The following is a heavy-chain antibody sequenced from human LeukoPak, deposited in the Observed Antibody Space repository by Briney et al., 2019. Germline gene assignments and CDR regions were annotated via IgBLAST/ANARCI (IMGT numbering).Heavy chain of an antibody. V-gene: IGHV1-69*04. CDR2: IIPILGIA. D-gene: IGHD3-22*01. CDR1: GGTFSSYT. Sequence: GASVKVSCKASGGTFSSYTISWVRQAPGQGLEWMGRIIPILGIANYAQKFQGRVTITADKSTSTAYMELSSLRSEDTAVYYCARDTIYYDSSGYYFNWIDPWGQGTLVTVSS. J-gene: IGHJ5*02. CDR3: ARDTIYYDSSGYYFNWIDP.